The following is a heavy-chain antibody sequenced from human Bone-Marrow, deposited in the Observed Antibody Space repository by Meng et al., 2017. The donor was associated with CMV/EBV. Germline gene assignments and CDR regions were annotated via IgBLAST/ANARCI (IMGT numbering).Heavy chain of an antibody. Sequence: GESLKISCAASGFTFSSYSMNWGRQAPGKGLEWVSSISSSSIYIYYADSVKGRFTISRDNAKTSLYLQRNSLRAEDTAVYYCARDPSEAVAGGFNGDYGMDVWGQGNTVHVSS. CDR3: ARDPSEAVAGGFNGDYGMDV. D-gene: IGHD6-19*01. J-gene: IGHJ6*02. V-gene: IGHV3-21*01. CDR1: GFTFSSYS. CDR2: ISSSSIYI.